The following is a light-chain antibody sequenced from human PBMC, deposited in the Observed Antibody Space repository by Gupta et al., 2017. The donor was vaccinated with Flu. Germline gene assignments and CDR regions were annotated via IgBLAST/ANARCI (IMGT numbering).Light chain of an antibody. CDR3: QVWASGTVV. Sequence: SYALTQPLSVSVALGQTATISCGGDNFGDKNVNWYQQKPGQAPVLVIYRDIDRPSGIPGRFSGSISGNTATLTISGAQAGDEADYFCQVWASGTVVFGGGTQLTV. J-gene: IGLJ2*01. CDR1: NFGDKN. CDR2: RDI. V-gene: IGLV3-9*01.